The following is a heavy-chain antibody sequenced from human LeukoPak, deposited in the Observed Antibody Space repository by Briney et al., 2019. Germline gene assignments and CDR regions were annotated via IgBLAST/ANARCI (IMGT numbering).Heavy chain of an antibody. V-gene: IGHV3-7*04. D-gene: IGHD2-21*01. CDR1: GFTFSSQW. J-gene: IGHJ5*02. Sequence: PGGSLRLSCAASGFTFSSQWMSWVRQAPGKGLEWVANIKEDGSKENYEDSVKGRFTISRDNAKNSLYLQMSSLRAEDTAIYYFARAYSWGQGTRVTVSS. CDR3: ARAYS. CDR2: IKEDGSKE.